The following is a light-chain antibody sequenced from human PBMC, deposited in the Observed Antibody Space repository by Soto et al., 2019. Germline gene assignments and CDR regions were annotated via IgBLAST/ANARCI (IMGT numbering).Light chain of an antibody. CDR2: GAS. CDR3: QQYNDWPPVDT. Sequence: IVMTQSPATLSVSPGERVTLSCRASQNVGSNLAWYQQRPGQAPRLLIYGASTRATGVPARFSGSGSRTDFTLTISSLQSEDFAVYYCQQYNDWPPVDTFGQGTKLEIK. V-gene: IGKV3-15*01. CDR1: QNVGSN. J-gene: IGKJ2*01.